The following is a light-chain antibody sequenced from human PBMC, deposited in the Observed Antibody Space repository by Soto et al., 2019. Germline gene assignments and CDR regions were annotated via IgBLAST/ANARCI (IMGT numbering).Light chain of an antibody. CDR1: GSNIGAPYD. Sequence: QSVLTQPPSLSAAPGQRVTISCTGSGSNIGAPYDVHWYQHLPGAAPKLLIYGSTNRPSGVPGRFSGSKSGTSASLAITGLQAEDEADYYCQSYDSSLSGYVFGAGTKVTVL. V-gene: IGLV1-40*01. CDR3: QSYDSSLSGYV. J-gene: IGLJ1*01. CDR2: GST.